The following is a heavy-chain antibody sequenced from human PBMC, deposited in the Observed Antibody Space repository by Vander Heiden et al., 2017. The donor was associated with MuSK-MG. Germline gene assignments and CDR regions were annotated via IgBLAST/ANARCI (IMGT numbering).Heavy chain of an antibody. J-gene: IGHJ4*02. Sequence: QVQLVQSGAEVKKPGSSVKVSCKASGGTFSSYAISWVRQAPGQGLEWMGGIIPIFGTANYAQKFHGRVTITADESTSTAYMELSSLRSEDTAVYYCARDRYYGSGREYYFDYWGQGTLVTVSS. V-gene: IGHV1-69*01. D-gene: IGHD3-10*01. CDR2: IIPIFGTA. CDR1: GGTFSSYA. CDR3: ARDRYYGSGREYYFDY.